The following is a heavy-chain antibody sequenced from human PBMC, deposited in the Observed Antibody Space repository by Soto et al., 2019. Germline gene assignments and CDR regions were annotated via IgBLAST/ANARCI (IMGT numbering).Heavy chain of an antibody. CDR1: GYTFTGYY. D-gene: IGHD3-3*01. V-gene: IGHV1-3*01. J-gene: IGHJ3*02. Sequence: ASVKVSCKASGYTFTGYYMHWVRQAPGQGLEWMGWINASNGNTNYSQKFQGRVTITRDTSASTAYMELSSLRSEDTAVYYCARDRLLRFLDAFDIWGQGTMVTVSS. CDR2: INASNGNT. CDR3: ARDRLLRFLDAFDI.